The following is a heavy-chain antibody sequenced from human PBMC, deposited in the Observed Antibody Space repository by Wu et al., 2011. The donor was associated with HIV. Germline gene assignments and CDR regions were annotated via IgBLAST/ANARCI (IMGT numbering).Heavy chain of an antibody. Sequence: VQLVQSGAEVKKPGESLKISCQSSGYSFTSYWIAWVRQMPGKGLEWMGIIYPGDSDTRYSPSFQGQVTISVDKSINTAYLQWSSLKASDTAMYYCARRFYEHAFDIWGQGTMVTVSS. CDR3: ARRFYEHAFDI. V-gene: IGHV5-51*01. CDR2: IYPGDSDT. J-gene: IGHJ3*02. D-gene: IGHD5/OR15-5a*01. CDR1: GYSFTSYW.